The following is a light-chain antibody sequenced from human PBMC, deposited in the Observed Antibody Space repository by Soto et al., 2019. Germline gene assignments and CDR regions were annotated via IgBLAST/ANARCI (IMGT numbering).Light chain of an antibody. Sequence: QSALTQPPSASGSPGQSVTMSCTGTSSDVGGYNLVSWYQQYPGKAPKLMIYEVNKRPSGVPDRFSGSKSGNTASLTVSGLQAEDEADYYCTSFAGSNYHVFGTGTKLTVL. V-gene: IGLV2-8*01. CDR3: TSFAGSNYHV. CDR2: EVN. J-gene: IGLJ1*01. CDR1: SSDVGGYNL.